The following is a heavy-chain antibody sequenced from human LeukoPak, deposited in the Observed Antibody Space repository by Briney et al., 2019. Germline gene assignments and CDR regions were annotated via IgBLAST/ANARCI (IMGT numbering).Heavy chain of an antibody. CDR1: GFTFSSYG. CDR3: ARVGATTYYYYYYYMDV. J-gene: IGHJ6*03. V-gene: IGHV3-30*03. Sequence: GGSLRLSCAASGFTFSSYGMHWVRQAPGKGLEWVSVISYDGSNKYYADSVKGRFTISRDNSKNTLYLQMNSLRAEDTAVYYCARVGATTYYYYYYYMDVWGKGTTVTVSS. CDR2: ISYDGSNK. D-gene: IGHD1-26*01.